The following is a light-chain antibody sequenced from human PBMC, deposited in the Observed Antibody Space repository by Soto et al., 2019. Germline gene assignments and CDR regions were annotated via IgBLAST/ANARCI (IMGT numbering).Light chain of an antibody. J-gene: IGKJ5*01. CDR1: QSVSSN. V-gene: IGKV3-20*01. Sequence: EIVRTQSPATLSLSHGERATLSCRASQSVSSNLAWYQQKPGQAPRLLIYGASSRATGIPDRFSGSGSGTDFTLTISRLEPEDFAVYYCQQYGSSPITFGQGTRLEIK. CDR3: QQYGSSPIT. CDR2: GAS.